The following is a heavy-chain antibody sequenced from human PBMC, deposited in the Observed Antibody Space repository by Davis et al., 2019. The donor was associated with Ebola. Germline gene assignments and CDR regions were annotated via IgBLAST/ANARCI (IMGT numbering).Heavy chain of an antibody. V-gene: IGHV1-18*04. J-gene: IGHJ4*02. CDR3: ARNYYDSSGYYSYYFDY. CDR2: ISAYNGNT. Sequence: ASVKVSCKASGYTFTSYGISWVRQAPGQGLEWMGWISAYNGNTNYAQKLQGRVTMTTDTSTSTAYMELRSLRSDDTAVYYCARNYYDSSGYYSYYFDYWGQGTLVTVSS. CDR1: GYTFTSYG. D-gene: IGHD3-22*01.